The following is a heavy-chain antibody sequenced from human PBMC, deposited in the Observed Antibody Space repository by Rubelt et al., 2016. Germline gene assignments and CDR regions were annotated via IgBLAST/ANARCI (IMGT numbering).Heavy chain of an antibody. Sequence: QVQLQQWGAGLLKPSETLSLTCAVYGGSFSGYYWSWIRQPPGKGLEWIGYIYHTGSSNSNASLKVRVTISVDTSQNQFSLKLISVTAADTAVYFCARYYCPNGVCNSFDSWGQGTLVTVSS. D-gene: IGHD2-8*01. CDR3: ARYYCPNGVCNSFDS. V-gene: IGHV4-34*01. J-gene: IGHJ4*02. CDR2: IYHTGSS. CDR1: GGSFSGYY.